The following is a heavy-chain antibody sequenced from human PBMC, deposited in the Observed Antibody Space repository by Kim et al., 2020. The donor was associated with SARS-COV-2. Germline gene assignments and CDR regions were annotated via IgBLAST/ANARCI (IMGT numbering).Heavy chain of an antibody. CDR2: INAGNGNT. CDR1: GYTFTSYA. D-gene: IGHD2-15*01. CDR3: ARGRGGDCSGGSCAPVDY. J-gene: IGHJ4*02. Sequence: ASVKVSCKASGYTFTSYAMHWVRQAPGQRLEWMGWINAGNGNTKYSQKFQGRVTITRDTSASTAYMELSSLRSEDTAVYYCARGRGGDCSGGSCAPVDYWGQGTLVTVSS. V-gene: IGHV1-3*01.